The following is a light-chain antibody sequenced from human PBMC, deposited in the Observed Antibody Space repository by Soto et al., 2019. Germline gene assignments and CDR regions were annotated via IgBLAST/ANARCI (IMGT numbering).Light chain of an antibody. CDR3: SSYAGSSNV. CDR2: EVT. CDR1: SSDVGGYNF. V-gene: IGLV2-8*01. Sequence: QSALTQPPSASGSPGQSVIISCTGTSSDVGGYNFVSWFQQHPGKAPKLMIYEVTKRPSGVPDRFSGSKSGNTASLTVSGLQAEDEADYYCSSYAGSSNVFGTGTKLTVL. J-gene: IGLJ1*01.